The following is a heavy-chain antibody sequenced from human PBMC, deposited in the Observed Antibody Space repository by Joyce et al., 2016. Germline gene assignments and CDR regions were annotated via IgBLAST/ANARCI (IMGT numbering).Heavy chain of an antibody. CDR2: ISRSSSNI. CDR3: ATSRSSTGWYPYFFDS. CDR1: GVTFSSEN. J-gene: IGHJ4*02. Sequence: EVQLVESGGALVQPGRSLRLSCAASGVTFSSENMNWVRQAPGKGLEWLSYISRSSSNIHYAYSVKGRFTISRDDAKSSLYLQMNSLRVEDTAIYYCATSRSSTGWYPYFFDSWGQGTLVTVSS. D-gene: IGHD6-19*01. V-gene: IGHV3-48*04.